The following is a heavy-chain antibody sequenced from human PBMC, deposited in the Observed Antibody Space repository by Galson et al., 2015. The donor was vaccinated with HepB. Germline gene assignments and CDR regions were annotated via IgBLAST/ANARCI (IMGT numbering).Heavy chain of an antibody. J-gene: IGHJ2*01. CDR1: GGTFSSYA. Sequence: SVKVSCKASGGTFSSYAISWVRQAPGQGLEWMGGIIPIFGTANYAQKFQGRVTITADKSTSTAYMERSSLRSEDTAVYYCARGKGITIFGVVTRDWYFHLCGRGTLVTVSS. D-gene: IGHD3-3*01. CDR3: ARGKGITIFGVVTRDWYFHL. CDR2: IIPIFGTA. V-gene: IGHV1-69*06.